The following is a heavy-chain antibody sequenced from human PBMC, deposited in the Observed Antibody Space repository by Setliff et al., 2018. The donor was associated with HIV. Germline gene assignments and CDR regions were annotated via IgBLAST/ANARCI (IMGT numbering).Heavy chain of an antibody. J-gene: IGHJ5*02. CDR1: GYSISSGFY. D-gene: IGHD2-8*01. V-gene: IGHV4-38-2*02. CDR3: ARDAPTVYANGWFDP. CDR2: IYHSGST. Sequence: SETLSLTCAVSGYSISSGFYWGWIRQPPGKGLEWIGSIYHSGSTYYNPSLRSRVTISVDTSKNQFSLKLSSVTTADAAVYYCARDAPTVYANGWFDPWGQGTLVTVSS.